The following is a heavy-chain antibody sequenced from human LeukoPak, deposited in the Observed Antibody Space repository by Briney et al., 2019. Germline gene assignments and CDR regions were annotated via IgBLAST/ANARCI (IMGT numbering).Heavy chain of an antibody. J-gene: IGHJ4*02. V-gene: IGHV3-23*01. Sequence: HAGGSLRLSCAASGSTFSNYAMSWIRQAPGKGLEWVSAISAGGGNTDYADSVKGRFTISRDNSKNTVFLQMNSLRPEDTGVYYCANRISGSSYWGQGTLVTVSS. CDR2: ISAGGGNT. CDR3: ANRISGSSY. D-gene: IGHD1-26*01. CDR1: GSTFSNYA.